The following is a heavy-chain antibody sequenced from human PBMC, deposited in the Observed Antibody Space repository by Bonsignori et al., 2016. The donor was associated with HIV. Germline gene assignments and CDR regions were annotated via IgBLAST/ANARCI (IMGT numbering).Heavy chain of an antibody. D-gene: IGHD6-13*01. Sequence: GGSLRLSCAASGFTFSSYWMSWVRQAPGKGLEWVANIKQDGSEKYYVDSVKGRFTISRDNAKNSLYLQMNSLRAEDTAVYYCARCQGIAAAGGIDYWGQGTLVTVSS. V-gene: IGHV3-7*03. CDR2: IKQDGSEK. CDR1: GFTFSSYW. CDR3: ARCQGIAAAGGIDY. J-gene: IGHJ4*02.